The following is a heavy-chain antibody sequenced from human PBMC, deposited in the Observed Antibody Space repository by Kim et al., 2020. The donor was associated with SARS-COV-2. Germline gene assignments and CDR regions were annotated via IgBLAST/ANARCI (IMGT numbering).Heavy chain of an antibody. D-gene: IGHD1-26*01. CDR3: ARKPTTRRWSYYFEY. J-gene: IGHJ4*01. CDR2: ISYDGTNK. Sequence: GGSLRLSCAASGFSFSNYAMFWVRQAPGKGLEWVALISYDGTNKDYADSVKGRFTISRDNSKSTLYLQMNSLRVADTAVYFCARKPTTRRWSYYFEYWG. CDR1: GFSFSNYA. V-gene: IGHV3-30*04.